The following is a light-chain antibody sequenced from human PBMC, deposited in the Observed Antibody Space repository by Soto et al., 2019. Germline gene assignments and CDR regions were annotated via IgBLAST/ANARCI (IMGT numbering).Light chain of an antibody. CDR3: QQRSNWAPT. J-gene: IGKJ1*01. CDR1: QSVDAY. V-gene: IGKV3-11*01. Sequence: EIVLTQSPTTVSLSPGERATLSCRASQSVDAYLAWYQQRPGQAPRLLIFDASNRATGIPTRFSGSGFGTDFTLTISSLEPKDFAIYYCQQRSNWAPTFGQGTKVEIK. CDR2: DAS.